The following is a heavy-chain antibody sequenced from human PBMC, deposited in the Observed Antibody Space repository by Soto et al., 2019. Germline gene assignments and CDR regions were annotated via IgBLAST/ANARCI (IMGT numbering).Heavy chain of an antibody. CDR2: IYYSGST. V-gene: IGHV4-59*08. J-gene: IGHJ4*02. CDR1: GGYISNHY. CDR3: ARSYGGIHFDN. D-gene: IGHD4-17*01. Sequence: PSQTQPLTYTVSGGYISNHYWSWIRQPPGKGLEWIGYIYYSGSTNYNPSLKSRVTISVDTSKNQFSLKLSSVTAADTAVYYCARSYGGIHFDNWGQGTLVTV.